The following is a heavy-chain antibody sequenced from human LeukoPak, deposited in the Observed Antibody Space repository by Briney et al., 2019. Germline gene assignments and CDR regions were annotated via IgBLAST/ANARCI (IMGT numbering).Heavy chain of an antibody. CDR2: ISNSSSTI. Sequence: GGSLRLSCAASGFTFSSYSMNWVRQAPGKGLEWVSYISNSSSTIYYADSVKGRFTFSRDNAKNSLYLQMNSLRDEDTAVYYCARETVVVPAAMSWRAFDIWGQGTMVTVSS. D-gene: IGHD2-2*01. CDR3: ARETVVVPAAMSWRAFDI. CDR1: GFTFSSYS. J-gene: IGHJ3*02. V-gene: IGHV3-48*02.